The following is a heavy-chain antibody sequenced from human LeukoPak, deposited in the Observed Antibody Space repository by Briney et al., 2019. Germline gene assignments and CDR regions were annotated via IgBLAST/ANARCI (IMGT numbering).Heavy chain of an antibody. D-gene: IGHD5-24*01. V-gene: IGHV3-48*03. J-gene: IGHJ3*02. CDR3: ARERARRDGYNGNAFDI. CDR2: ISSSGSTI. Sequence: PGGSLRLSCAASGFTFSSYEMNWVRQAPGKGLEWVSYISSSGSTIYYADSVKGRFTISRDNAKNSLYLQMNSLRAEDTAVYYCARERARRDGYNGNAFDIWGQGTMVTVSS. CDR1: GFTFSSYE.